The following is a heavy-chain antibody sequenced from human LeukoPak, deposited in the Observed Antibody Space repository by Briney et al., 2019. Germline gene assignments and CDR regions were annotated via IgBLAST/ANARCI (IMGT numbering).Heavy chain of an antibody. D-gene: IGHD3-22*01. J-gene: IGHJ4*02. CDR1: GGSFSGYY. CDR2: INHSGSN. CDR3: AAGDSSGYLGWYFDY. V-gene: IGHV4-34*01. Sequence: SETLCLTCAVYGGSFSGYYWGWVRQPPRKGLEWVGGINHSGSNNYNPSLKSRVTISVDTSKNQSSLKLSSVTAAETAVYYCAAGDSSGYLGWYFDYWGQGTLVTVSS.